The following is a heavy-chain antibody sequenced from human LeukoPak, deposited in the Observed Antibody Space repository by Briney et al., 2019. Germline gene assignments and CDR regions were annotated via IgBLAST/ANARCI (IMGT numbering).Heavy chain of an antibody. V-gene: IGHV1-46*01. CDR1: GYTFTSYY. CDR2: INPSGGST. D-gene: IGHD1-26*01. CDR3: ARVFSGSFRFDY. Sequence: GASVKVSCKASGYTFTSYYMHWVRQAPGQGLEWMGIINPSGGSTSHAQKFQGRVTMTRDMSTSTVYMELSRLRSDDTAVYYCARVFSGSFRFDYWGQGTLVTVSS. J-gene: IGHJ4*02.